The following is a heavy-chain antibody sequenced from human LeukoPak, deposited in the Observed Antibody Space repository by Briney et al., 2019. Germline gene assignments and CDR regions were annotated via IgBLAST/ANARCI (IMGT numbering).Heavy chain of an antibody. CDR3: ARGPDPNYDFWSGYPDY. V-gene: IGHV1-2*02. J-gene: IGHJ4*02. Sequence: ASVKVFCKASGYTFTGYYMHGVRQAPGQGLEWMGWINPNSGGTNYAQKFQGRVTMTRDTSISTAYMELSRLRSDDTAVYYCARGPDPNYDFWSGYPDYWGQGTLVTVSS. CDR2: INPNSGGT. D-gene: IGHD3-3*01. CDR1: GYTFTGYY.